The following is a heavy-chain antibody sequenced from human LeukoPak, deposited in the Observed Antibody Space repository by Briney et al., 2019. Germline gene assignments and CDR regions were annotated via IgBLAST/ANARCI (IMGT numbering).Heavy chain of an antibody. CDR3: ARDALAPGYRLEWYYFDY. D-gene: IGHD2-2*01. CDR2: ISSSSSYI. J-gene: IGHJ4*02. CDR1: GFTLSTYT. V-gene: IGHV3-21*01. Sequence: PGGSLRLSCAASGFTLSTYTMNCVRQAPGKGLEWVSSISSSSSYIYYADSVKGRFTISRDNAKNSLYLQMNSLRAEDTAVYYCARDALAPGYRLEWYYFDYWGQGTLVTVSS.